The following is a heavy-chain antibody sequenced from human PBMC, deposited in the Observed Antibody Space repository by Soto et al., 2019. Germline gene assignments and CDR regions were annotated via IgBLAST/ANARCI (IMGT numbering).Heavy chain of an antibody. J-gene: IGHJ4*02. D-gene: IGHD5-18*01. Sequence: PSETLSLTCTVSGGSISGYYWIWIRQPPGKGLEWIGYMYNTGSTVYNPSFKSRVTISVDTSKNQFSLKLNSVTAADTAVYYCARFPRGYSYGHFDYWGQGTLVTVSS. V-gene: IGHV4-59*01. CDR1: GGSISGYY. CDR3: ARFPRGYSYGHFDY. CDR2: MYNTGST.